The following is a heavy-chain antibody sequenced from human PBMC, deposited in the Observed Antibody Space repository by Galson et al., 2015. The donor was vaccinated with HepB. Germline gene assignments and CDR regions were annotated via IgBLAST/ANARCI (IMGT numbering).Heavy chain of an antibody. Sequence: SVKVSCKASGGTFSRYYAIAWVRQAPGQGLEWMGWINTNTGNPTYAQGFTGRFVFSLDTSVSTAYLQISSLKAEDTAVYYCARDEPSIRSGWYSWGHYHYYGLDVWGQGTTVTVSS. CDR3: ARDEPSIRSGWYSWGHYHYYGLDV. V-gene: IGHV7-4-1*02. J-gene: IGHJ6*02. CDR2: INTNTGNP. D-gene: IGHD6-19*01. CDR1: GGTFSRYYA.